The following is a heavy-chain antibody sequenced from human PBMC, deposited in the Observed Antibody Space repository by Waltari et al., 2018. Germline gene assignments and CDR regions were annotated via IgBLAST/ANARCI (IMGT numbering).Heavy chain of an antibody. Sequence: EVQLLESGGGLVQPGGSLRLSCAASGFTFSSYAMSWVRQAPGKGLEWGSVIYSGGSTYYADSVKGRFTISRDNSKNTLYLQMNSLRAEDTAVYYCAKDLGVPAALDYWGQGTLVTVSS. D-gene: IGHD2-2*01. CDR1: GFTFSSYA. CDR2: IYSGGST. J-gene: IGHJ4*02. CDR3: AKDLGVPAALDY. V-gene: IGHV3-23*03.